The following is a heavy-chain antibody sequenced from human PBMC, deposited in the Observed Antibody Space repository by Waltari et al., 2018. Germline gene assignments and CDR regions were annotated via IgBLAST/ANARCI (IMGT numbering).Heavy chain of an antibody. Sequence: QVQLQESGPGLVKPSETLSLTCAVSGYSISSGYYWGWIRQPPGKGLAWIGSIYHSGSTYYNPSLKSRVTISVDTSKNQFSLKLSSVTAADTAVYYCARDGGWYDYVWGSYRANPFDYWGQGTLVTVSS. V-gene: IGHV4-38-2*02. CDR1: GYSISSGYY. CDR2: IYHSGST. CDR3: ARDGGWYDYVWGSYRANPFDY. D-gene: IGHD3-16*02. J-gene: IGHJ4*02.